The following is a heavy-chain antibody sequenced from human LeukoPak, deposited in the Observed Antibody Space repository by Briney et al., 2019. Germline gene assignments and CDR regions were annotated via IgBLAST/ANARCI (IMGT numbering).Heavy chain of an antibody. J-gene: IGHJ4*02. CDR1: GFTLSSNY. V-gene: IGHV3-66*02. Sequence: GGSLRLSCAASGFTLSSNYMRWVRQATGKGLGWVSVIFSGGSTYYADSVKGRFTISRDHSKNPLYLRMNSLRAEDTAVYYCARVESRMGYYFDYWGQGTLVTVSS. CDR3: ARVESRMGYYFDY. CDR2: IFSGGST. D-gene: IGHD3-3*01.